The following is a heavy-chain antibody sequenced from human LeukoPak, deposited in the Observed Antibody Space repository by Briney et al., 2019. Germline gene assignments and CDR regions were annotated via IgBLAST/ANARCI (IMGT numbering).Heavy chain of an antibody. CDR3: GRGGYCSGGTCYRFNAFDI. Sequence: GGSLRLSRATSGFTLSSYEMNWVRQAPGKGLEWVSYISPSGSAIYTDSVKGRFTISTDNAKNSLFLQMNSLRAEDTAVYYCGRGGYCSGGTCYRFNAFDIWGQGTTVTVSS. J-gene: IGHJ3*02. CDR2: ISPSGSAI. V-gene: IGHV3-48*03. D-gene: IGHD2-15*01. CDR1: GFTLSSYE.